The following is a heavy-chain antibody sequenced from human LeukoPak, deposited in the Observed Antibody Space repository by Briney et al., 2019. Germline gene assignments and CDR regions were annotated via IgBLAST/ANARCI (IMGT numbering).Heavy chain of an antibody. D-gene: IGHD6-13*01. J-gene: IGHJ4*02. Sequence: ASVKVSHKASGYTFTGHYMHWVRQAPGPALEWMGWINPNSGGTNYAQKFESRVTMPKDRSLSTAHMELNTQRSDDPGVYCCSRVPRMASADVDYWGQGTLVTVSS. CDR1: GYTFTGHY. CDR2: INPNSGGT. V-gene: IGHV1-2*02. CDR3: SRVPRMASADVDY.